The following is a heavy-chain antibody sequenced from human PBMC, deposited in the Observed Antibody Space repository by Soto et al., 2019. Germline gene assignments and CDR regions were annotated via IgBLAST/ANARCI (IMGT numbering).Heavy chain of an antibody. CDR1: GFTFSNAW. J-gene: IGHJ4*02. V-gene: IGHV3-15*01. Sequence: EVQLVESGGGLVKPGGSLRLSCAASGFTFSNAWMSWVRQAPGKGLEWVSRIKSKTDGGTTDYAAPVKGRFTISRDDSKNTLYLQMNSLKTEDTAVYYCTTASRDFWSGYWGGFDYWGQGTLVTVSS. D-gene: IGHD3-3*01. CDR3: TTASRDFWSGYWGGFDY. CDR2: IKSKTDGGTT.